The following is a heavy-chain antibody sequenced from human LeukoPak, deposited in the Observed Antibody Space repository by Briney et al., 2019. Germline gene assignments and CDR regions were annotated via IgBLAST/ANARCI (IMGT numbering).Heavy chain of an antibody. Sequence: GGSLRLSCAASGFTFSSYEMNWVRQAPGKGLEWVSYISSNGSTIYYADSVKGRFTISRDNAKNSLYLQMNSLRAEDTAVYYCARDLYDFWSRYAFDIWGQGTMVTVSS. V-gene: IGHV3-48*03. CDR3: ARDLYDFWSRYAFDI. CDR2: ISSNGSTI. J-gene: IGHJ3*02. CDR1: GFTFSSYE. D-gene: IGHD3-3*01.